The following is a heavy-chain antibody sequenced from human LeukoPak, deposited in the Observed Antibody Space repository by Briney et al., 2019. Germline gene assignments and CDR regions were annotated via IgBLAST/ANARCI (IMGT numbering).Heavy chain of an antibody. CDR1: GFTFATYA. V-gene: IGHV3-23*01. D-gene: IGHD3/OR15-3a*01. J-gene: IGHJ4*02. CDR2: LSGSGIST. Sequence: SGGSLRLSCAASGFTFATYAMTWVRQAPGKGLEWVAALSGSGISTYYADSVKGRFTISRANSENTLHLQMDGLRAEDTAVYFCAKGRGTGTYYFDYRGRGILVTVSS. CDR3: AKGRGTGTYYFDY.